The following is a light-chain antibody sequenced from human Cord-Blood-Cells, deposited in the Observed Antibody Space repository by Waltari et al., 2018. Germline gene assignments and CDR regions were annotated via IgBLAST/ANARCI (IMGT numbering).Light chain of an antibody. V-gene: IGKV1-39*01. CDR2: AAS. Sequence: DIQMTQSPSSLSASVGDRVTITCLAIQSISSYLNWYQQKPGKAPKLLIYAASSLQSGVPSRFSGSGSGTDFTLTISSLQPEDFATYYCQQSYSTPRYTFGQGTKLEIK. CDR1: QSISSY. CDR3: QQSYSTPRYT. J-gene: IGKJ2*01.